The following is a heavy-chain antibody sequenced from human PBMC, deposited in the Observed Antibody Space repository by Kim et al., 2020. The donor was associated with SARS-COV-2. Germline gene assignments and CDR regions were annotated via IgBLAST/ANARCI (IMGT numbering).Heavy chain of an antibody. D-gene: IGHD3-22*01. J-gene: IGHJ4*02. CDR3: ATTPFYYNTSAPVWNY. V-gene: IGHV3-23*01. Sequence: DSGKGRFTISRDNSKNTLYLQMTSLRVEDTAVYYCATTPFYYNTSAPVWNYWGQGTLVTVSS.